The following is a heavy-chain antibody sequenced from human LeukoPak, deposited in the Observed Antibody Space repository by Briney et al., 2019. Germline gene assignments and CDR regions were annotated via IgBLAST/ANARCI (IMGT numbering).Heavy chain of an antibody. CDR1: GGAIATSSYY. CDR2: IYYTGST. D-gene: IGHD3-16*01. Sequence: SSETLSLTCSVSGGAIATSSYYWGWIRQPPGKGLEWIGSIYYTGSTYYNPSLKSRVTISVDTSKNQFSLKLTSVTAAGTAVYYCARVWSSRKAFDIWGQGTMVTVSS. CDR3: ARVWSSRKAFDI. J-gene: IGHJ3*02. V-gene: IGHV4-39*07.